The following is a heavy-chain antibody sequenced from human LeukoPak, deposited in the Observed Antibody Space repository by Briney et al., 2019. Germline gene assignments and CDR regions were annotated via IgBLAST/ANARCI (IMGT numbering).Heavy chain of an antibody. CDR2: IYYSEST. CDR1: GRSISSRSHH. J-gene: IGHJ4*02. Sequence: SETLSLTCTVSGRSISSRSHHWGWIRQPRGKGLEWIGNIYYSESTFYNPSLKCRVTISVDTSQEQFSLKLSSVTAADTAVYYCAREWWGDNDGRGSFEYWGQGTLVTVSS. CDR3: AREWWGDNDGRGSFEY. D-gene: IGHD3-22*01. V-gene: IGHV4-39*02.